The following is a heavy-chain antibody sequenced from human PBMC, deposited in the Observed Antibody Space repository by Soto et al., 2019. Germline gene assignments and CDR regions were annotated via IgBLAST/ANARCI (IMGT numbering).Heavy chain of an antibody. D-gene: IGHD5-18*01. J-gene: IGHJ4*02. V-gene: IGHV1-69*08. CDR3: ARDPPNTAMVLFDY. CDR2: IIPILGIA. Sequence: QVQLVQSGAEVKKPGSSVKVSCKASGGTFSSYTISWVRQAPGQGLEWMGRIIPILGIANYAQKFQGRVTITADKSTSTAYMELSSLRSEDTAVYYCARDPPNTAMVLFDYWGQGTLVTVSS. CDR1: GGTFSSYT.